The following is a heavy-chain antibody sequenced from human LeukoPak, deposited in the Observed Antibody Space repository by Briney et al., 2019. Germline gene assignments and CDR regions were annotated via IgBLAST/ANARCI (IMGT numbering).Heavy chain of an antibody. CDR3: ARGPVTTSLNYYYYYMDV. Sequence: ASVKVSCKASGYTFTSYDINWVRQATGQGLEWMGWTNPNSGNTGYAQKFQGRVTITRNTSISTAYMELSSLRSEDTAVYYCARGPVTTSLNYYYYYMDVWGKGTTVTVSS. CDR1: GYTFTSYD. D-gene: IGHD4-11*01. V-gene: IGHV1-8*03. CDR2: TNPNSGNT. J-gene: IGHJ6*03.